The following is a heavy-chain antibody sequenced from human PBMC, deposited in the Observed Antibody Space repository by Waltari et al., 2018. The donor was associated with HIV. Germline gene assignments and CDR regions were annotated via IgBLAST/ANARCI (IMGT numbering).Heavy chain of an antibody. D-gene: IGHD2-21*01. CDR1: EFMFDDYD. V-gene: IGHV3-9*01. CDR3: ANSDGYYGGGTGAFDI. J-gene: IGHJ3*02. Sequence: QMVQSGGGLAQPGKSLRLSCSASEFMFDDYDMHWVRQAPGKGLEWVSGISRIGDTKTYAAPVKGRFAISRDNALSFLYLQMNSLRPEDTALYFCANSDGYYGGGTGAFDIWGQGTMVIVSS. CDR2: ISRIGDTK.